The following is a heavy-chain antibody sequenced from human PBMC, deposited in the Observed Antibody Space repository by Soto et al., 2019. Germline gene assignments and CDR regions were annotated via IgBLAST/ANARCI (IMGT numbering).Heavy chain of an antibody. V-gene: IGHV3-30*18. CDR2: ISYDGSNQ. J-gene: IGHJ4*02. CDR3: AKGGSSSAPYFDY. Sequence: GGSLRLSCDTSGFTFSNYVMTWVRQAPGRGLEWVAFISYDGSNQYYADSVKGRFTISRDNSKSTLYLQMNSLRAEDSAVYYCAKGGSSSAPYFDYCGQGTLLTVSS. CDR1: GFTFSNYV. D-gene: IGHD1-26*01.